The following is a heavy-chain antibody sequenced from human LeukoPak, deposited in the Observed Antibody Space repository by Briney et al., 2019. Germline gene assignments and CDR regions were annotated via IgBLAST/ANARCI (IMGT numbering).Heavy chain of an antibody. CDR1: GFIFNTYA. V-gene: IGHV3-30*04. J-gene: IGHJ4*02. CDR2: ISYDERYK. CDR3: ARDGTSYDFWSGYFDY. Sequence: GGSLRLSCAASGFIFNTYAMHWVRQAPGKGLEWVAVISYDERYKYYADSVKGRFTISSDNSKNTLYLQMNSLRGEDTAVYYCARDGTSYDFWSGYFDYWGQGTLVTVSS. D-gene: IGHD3-3*01.